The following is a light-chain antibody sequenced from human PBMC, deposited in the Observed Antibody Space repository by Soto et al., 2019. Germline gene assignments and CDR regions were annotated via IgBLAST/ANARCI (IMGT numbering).Light chain of an antibody. V-gene: IGKV3-11*01. J-gene: IGKJ4*01. CDR1: QSVSSY. CDR3: QQRSNWASLT. CDR2: DAS. Sequence: EIVLTQSPATLSLSPGERATLSCRASQSVSSYLAWYQQKPGQAPRLLIYDASNRATGIPARFSGSGSRTDFTLTISSLEPEDFAVYYCQQRSNWASLTFGGGTKVEIK.